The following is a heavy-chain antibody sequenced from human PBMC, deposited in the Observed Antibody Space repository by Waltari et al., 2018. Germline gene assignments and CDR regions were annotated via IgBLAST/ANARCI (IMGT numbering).Heavy chain of an antibody. J-gene: IGHJ4*02. Sequence: EVQLVQSGAAVKKPGATVTISCTVAGYTFTDYYMHWVQQAPGKGLEWMGLVDTEDGETIYAVKFQGRVTITADTATDTADMELSSQSYEGTAVYYCALLVGATKGGDYWGQGTLVTVSS. D-gene: IGHD1-26*01. CDR2: VDTEDGET. V-gene: IGHV1-69-2*01. CDR1: GYTFTDYY. CDR3: ALLVGATKGGDY.